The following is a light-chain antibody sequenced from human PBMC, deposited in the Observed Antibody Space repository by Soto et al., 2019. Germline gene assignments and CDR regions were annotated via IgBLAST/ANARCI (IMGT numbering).Light chain of an antibody. CDR3: QQYGSSPLT. J-gene: IGKJ1*01. CDR1: QSVSSSY. Sequence: EIVLTQSPGTLSLSAGERATLSCRASQSVSSSYLAWYQHKPGQAPRLLIYGASNRAAGTPDRFSGSGSGTDFTLTINRLEPEDFVVYYCQQYGSSPLTFGQGTKVEI. V-gene: IGKV3-20*01. CDR2: GAS.